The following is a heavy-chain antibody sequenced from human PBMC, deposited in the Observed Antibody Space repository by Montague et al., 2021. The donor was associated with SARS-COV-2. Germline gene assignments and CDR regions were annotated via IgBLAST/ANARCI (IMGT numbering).Heavy chain of an antibody. CDR2: IYFSGXT. D-gene: IGHD3-16*01. J-gene: IGHJ6*02. Sequence: SETLSLTCSVSGVSVSSNSYYWAWIRRPPGKGLEWIGYIYFSGXTXLXXXXEGRVTTSIDTSKNHFSLRLTSVTPADTAVYYCAREVVGVRFSWLDVWGQGTPVTVSS. CDR3: AREVVGVRFSWLDV. V-gene: IGHV4-61*03. CDR1: GVSVSSNSYY.